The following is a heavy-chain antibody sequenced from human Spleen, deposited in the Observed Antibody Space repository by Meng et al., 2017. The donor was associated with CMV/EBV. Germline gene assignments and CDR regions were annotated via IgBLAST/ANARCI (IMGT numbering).Heavy chain of an antibody. J-gene: IGHJ4*02. D-gene: IGHD5-24*01. CDR2: IYTDATKT. CDR1: GFTFRNYA. Sequence: CAASGFTFRNYAMGWVRQAPGKGLGWVSVIYTDATKTYYADSVKGRFTILRDNSKNTLYLQMNSLRAEDTAVYYCAKDDNGYTGEGGYWGQGTLVTVSS. CDR3: AKDDNGYTGEGGY. V-gene: IGHV3-23*03.